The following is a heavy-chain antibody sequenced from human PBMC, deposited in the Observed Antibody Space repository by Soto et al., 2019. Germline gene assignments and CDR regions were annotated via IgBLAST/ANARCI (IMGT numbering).Heavy chain of an antibody. CDR2: IKSKTDGGTT. D-gene: IGHD2-2*01. Sequence: EVQLVESGGGLVKPGGSLRLSCAASGFTFSNAWMSWVRQAPGKGLEWVGRIKSKTDGGTTDYAAPVKGRFTISRDDSKNTLYLQINSMKTEDTSVYYCTTDPASHFVYWGQGTLVTVSS. CDR1: GFTFSNAW. J-gene: IGHJ4*02. V-gene: IGHV3-15*01. CDR3: TTDPASHFVY.